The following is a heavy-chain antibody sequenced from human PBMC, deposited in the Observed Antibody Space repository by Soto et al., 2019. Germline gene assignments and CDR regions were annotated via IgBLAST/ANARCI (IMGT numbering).Heavy chain of an antibody. V-gene: IGHV1-2*02. J-gene: IGHJ3*01. D-gene: IGHD3-22*01. Sequence: GGSVEGFCKASGFPFTVYDMHLVRQAPGQGLEWMGWIAPNSGGTNYAQKFQGRVTMTRDTSVSTAFMELSRLRSDDTAVYYCAITYHYDSSGPQGLDAFDVWGHGTVVTVSS. CDR1: GFPFTVYD. CDR3: AITYHYDSSGPQGLDAFDV. CDR2: IAPNSGGT.